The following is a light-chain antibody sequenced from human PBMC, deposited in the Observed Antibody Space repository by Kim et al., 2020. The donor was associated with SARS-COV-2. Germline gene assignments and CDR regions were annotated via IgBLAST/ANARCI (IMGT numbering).Light chain of an antibody. CDR2: WAS. J-gene: IGKJ2*03. V-gene: IGKV4-1*01. CDR1: QSVLYSSNNKNY. Sequence: MDTINCKSSQSVLYSSNNKNYLAWYQQKPGQPPKLLIYWASTRESGVPDRFSGSGSGTDFTLTISSLQAEDVAVYYCQQYYSTPYSFGQGTKLEI. CDR3: QQYYSTPYS.